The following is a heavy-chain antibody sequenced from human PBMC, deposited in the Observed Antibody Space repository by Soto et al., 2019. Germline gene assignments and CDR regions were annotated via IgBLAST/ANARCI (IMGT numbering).Heavy chain of an antibody. V-gene: IGHV1-69*12. Sequence: QVQLVQSGAEVKKPGSSVKVSCKASGGTFSSYAISWVRQAPGQGLEWMGGIIPIFGTANYAQKFQGRVTITADESTGKAYMELSSLRAEDTAVYYCARNPPYCSGGSCYSDQLYYYYGMDVWGQGTTVTVSS. CDR1: GGTFSSYA. D-gene: IGHD2-15*01. CDR3: ARNPPYCSGGSCYSDQLYYYYGMDV. J-gene: IGHJ6*02. CDR2: IIPIFGTA.